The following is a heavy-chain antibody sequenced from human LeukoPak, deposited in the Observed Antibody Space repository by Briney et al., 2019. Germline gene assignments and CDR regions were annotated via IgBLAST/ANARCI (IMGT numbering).Heavy chain of an antibody. J-gene: IGHJ5*02. CDR3: ARVLDYGGSSVCDP. Sequence: GGSLRLSCAASGFTFSSYWMHWVRQGPGKGLVWVSRINSDGSRTSYADFVKGRFTISRDNAKNTLYLQLNMPTADETAHSYCARVLDYGGSSVCDPWGEGTLVTVSS. CDR1: GFTFSSYW. CDR2: INSDGSRT. D-gene: IGHD4-23*01. V-gene: IGHV3-74*01.